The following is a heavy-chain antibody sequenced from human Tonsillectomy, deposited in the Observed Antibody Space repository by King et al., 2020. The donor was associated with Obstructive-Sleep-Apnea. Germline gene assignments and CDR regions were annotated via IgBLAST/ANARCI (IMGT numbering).Heavy chain of an antibody. CDR1: GGSSSSGSFY. J-gene: IGHJ5*02. CDR3: AREGGKTGARWFDP. V-gene: IGHV4-39*06. Sequence: QLQESGPGLVKPSETLSLTCTVSGGSSSSGSFYWGWIRQPPGKGREWIGRVSHSGTTFSIPSIERRVTIAVATSKNRFPLKLTSVTAADTAFYSCAREGGKTGARWFDPWGQGTLVTVSS. D-gene: IGHD1-26*01. CDR2: VSHSGTT.